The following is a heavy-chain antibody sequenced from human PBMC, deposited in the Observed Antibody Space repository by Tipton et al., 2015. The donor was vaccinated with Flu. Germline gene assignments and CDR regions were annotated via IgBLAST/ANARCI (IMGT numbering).Heavy chain of an antibody. CDR2: INHSGST. Sequence: LRLSCAVYGGSFSGYYWSWIRQPPGKGLEWIGEINHSGSTNYNPSLKSRVTISVDKSKNHFSLRLSSVTAADTAVYYCARGRGIIGDAFDIWGQGTMVTVSS. CDR1: GGSFSGYY. J-gene: IGHJ3*02. CDR3: ARGRGIIGDAFDI. V-gene: IGHV4-34*01. D-gene: IGHD1-14*01.